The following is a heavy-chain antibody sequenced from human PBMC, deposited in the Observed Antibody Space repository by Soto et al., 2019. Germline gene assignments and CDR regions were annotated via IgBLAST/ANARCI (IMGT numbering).Heavy chain of an antibody. Sequence: GSLRLSCAASGFTFSSYAMSWVRQAPGKGLEWVSAISGSGGTTYYADSVKGRFTISRDNSKNTLYLQMNSLRAEDTAVYYCAKRQGGLYGDPLYYFDYWGQGTLVTVSS. CDR2: ISGSGGTT. J-gene: IGHJ4*02. V-gene: IGHV3-23*01. CDR3: AKRQGGLYGDPLYYFDY. D-gene: IGHD4-17*01. CDR1: GFTFSSYA.